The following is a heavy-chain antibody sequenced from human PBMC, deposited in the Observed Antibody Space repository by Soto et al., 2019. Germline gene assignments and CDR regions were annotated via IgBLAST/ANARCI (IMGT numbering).Heavy chain of an antibody. D-gene: IGHD6-19*01. Sequence: ASVKVSCKASGYTFTSYGISWVRQAPGRGLEWMGWISAYNGNTNYAQKLQGRVTMTTDTSTSTAYMELRSLRSDDTAVYYCARTDSSGWFEYYYYGMDVWGQGTTVTVSS. V-gene: IGHV1-18*01. CDR1: GYTFTSYG. CDR2: ISAYNGNT. CDR3: ARTDSSGWFEYYYYGMDV. J-gene: IGHJ6*02.